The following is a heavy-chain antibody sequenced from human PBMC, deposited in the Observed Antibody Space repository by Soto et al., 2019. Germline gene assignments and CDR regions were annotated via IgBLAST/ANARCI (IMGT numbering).Heavy chain of an antibody. J-gene: IGHJ4*01. V-gene: IGHV4-34*01. CDR1: GVSFSGYY. CDR3: ARDATYYYDSSGYRPYYFDY. D-gene: IGHD3-22*01. CDR2: INHSGST. Sequence: SETLSLTCAVYGVSFSGYYWSWIRQPPGKGLEWIGEINHSGSTNYNPSLKSRVTISVDTSKNQFSLKLSSVTAADTAVYYCARDATYYYDSSGYRPYYFDY.